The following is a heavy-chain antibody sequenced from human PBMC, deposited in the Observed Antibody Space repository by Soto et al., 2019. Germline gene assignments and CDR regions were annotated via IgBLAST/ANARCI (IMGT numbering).Heavy chain of an antibody. J-gene: IGHJ5*02. CDR1: GFSLTTSGVG. D-gene: IGHD2-2*01. CDR2: IYWDDDK. CDR3: ARLLLYQGWFDP. Sequence: QITLKESGPTLVKPTQTLTLTCTFSGFSLTTSGVGVGWIRQPPGKALEWLALIYWDDDKRYIPSLKSRLTITKDTSKNQVVLTMANMDPMDTATYHCARLLLYQGWFDPWGQGSLVTVSS. V-gene: IGHV2-5*02.